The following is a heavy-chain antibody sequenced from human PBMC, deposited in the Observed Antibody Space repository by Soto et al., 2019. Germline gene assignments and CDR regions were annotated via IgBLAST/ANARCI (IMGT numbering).Heavy chain of an antibody. J-gene: IGHJ4*02. CDR3: ARSVAVPGAHIDY. D-gene: IGHD6-19*01. Sequence: SETRSLTCSVSGGSISGSYWSWIRQSPGKGLEWLGYVYYTGSTNYSPSLRSRVSISVDTSKNEFSLRLSSVTAADTAVYFCARSVAVPGAHIDYWGQGTQVTVSS. CDR1: GGSISGSY. CDR2: VYYTGST. V-gene: IGHV4-59*01.